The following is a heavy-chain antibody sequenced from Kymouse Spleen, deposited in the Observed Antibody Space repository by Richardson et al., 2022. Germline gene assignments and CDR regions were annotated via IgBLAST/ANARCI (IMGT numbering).Heavy chain of an antibody. V-gene: IGHV4-4*02. J-gene: IGHJ4*02. CDR1: GGSISSSNW. Sequence: QVQLQESGPGLVKPSGTLSLTCAVSGGSISSSNWWSWVRQPPGKGLEWIGEIYHSGSTNYNPSLKSRVTISVDKSKNQFSLKLSSVTAADTAVYYCARRGEGYYGSGSYYNYFDYWGQGTLVTVSS. D-gene: IGHD3-10*01. CDR2: IYHSGST. CDR3: ARRGEGYYGSGSYYNYFDY.